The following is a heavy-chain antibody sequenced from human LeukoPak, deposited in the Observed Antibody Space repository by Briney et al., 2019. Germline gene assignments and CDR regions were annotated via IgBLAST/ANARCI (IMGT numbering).Heavy chain of an antibody. CDR1: GFTFSSYS. CDR2: ISSSSSYI. CDR3: ATNGGGYFDY. V-gene: IGHV3-21*01. Sequence: GGSLRLSCAASGFTFSSYSMNWVRQAPGKGLEWVSSISSSSSYIYYADSVKGRFTISRDNAKNSLYPQMNSLRAEDTAVYYCATNGGGYFDYWGQGTLVTVSS. D-gene: IGHD3-10*01. J-gene: IGHJ4*02.